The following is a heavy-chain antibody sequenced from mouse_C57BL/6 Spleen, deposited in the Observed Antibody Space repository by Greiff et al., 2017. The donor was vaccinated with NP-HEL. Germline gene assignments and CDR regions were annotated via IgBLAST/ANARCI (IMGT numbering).Heavy chain of an antibody. J-gene: IGHJ2*01. CDR2: ISSGGSYT. CDR1: GFTFSSYG. D-gene: IGHD2-2*01. Sequence: EVQRVESGGDLVKPGGSLKLSCAASGFTFSSYGMSWVRQTPDKRLEWVATISSGGSYTYYPDSVKGRFTISRDNAKNTLYLQMSSLKSEDTAMYYCAISTMVTPYYFDYWGQGTTLTVSS. V-gene: IGHV5-6*01. CDR3: AISTMVTPYYFDY.